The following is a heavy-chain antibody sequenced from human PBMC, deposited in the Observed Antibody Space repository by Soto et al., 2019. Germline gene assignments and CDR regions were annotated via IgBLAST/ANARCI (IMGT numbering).Heavy chain of an antibody. CDR2: ISSSSSFI. V-gene: IGHV3-21*01. Sequence: EVQLVESGGGLVKPGGSLRLSCAASGFSLSDYSMNWIRQAPGKGLEWVESISSSSSFIHYAESMKGRFTISRDNAKNSLHLQMNSLSAEDTAVYYCAGSSDDGRDNWGQGTLVTVSS. D-gene: IGHD1-26*01. J-gene: IGHJ4*02. CDR1: GFSLSDYS. CDR3: AGSSDDGRDN.